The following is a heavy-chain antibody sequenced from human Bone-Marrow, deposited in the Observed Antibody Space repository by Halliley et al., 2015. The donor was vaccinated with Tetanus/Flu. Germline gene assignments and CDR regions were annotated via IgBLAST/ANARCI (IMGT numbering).Heavy chain of an antibody. CDR3: ARGSGWTDY. V-gene: IGHV5-10-1*01. Sequence: GKGREGMWRIDPGDSHTNYSPSFQGHVIISADKSISTASLQGNSLQTSDTAMYYCARGSGWTDYWGQGTLATVSS. D-gene: IGHD6-19*01. CDR2: IDPGDSHT. J-gene: IGHJ4*02.